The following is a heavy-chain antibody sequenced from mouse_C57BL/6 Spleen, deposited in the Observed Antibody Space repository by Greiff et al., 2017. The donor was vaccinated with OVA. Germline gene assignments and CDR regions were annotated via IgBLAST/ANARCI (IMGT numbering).Heavy chain of an antibody. V-gene: IGHV1-55*01. CDR1: GYTFTSYW. J-gene: IGHJ2*01. Sequence: QVHVKQSGAELVKPGASVKMSCKASGYTFTSYWITWVKQRPGQGLEWIGDIYPGSGSTNYNEKFKSKATLTVDTSSSTAYMQLSSLTSEDSAVYYCARSGTAQASYYFDYWGQGTTLTVSS. CDR3: ARSGTAQASYYFDY. D-gene: IGHD3-2*02. CDR2: IYPGSGST.